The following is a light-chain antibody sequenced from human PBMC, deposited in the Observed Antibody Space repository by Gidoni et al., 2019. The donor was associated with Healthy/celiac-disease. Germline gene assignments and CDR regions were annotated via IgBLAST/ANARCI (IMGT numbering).Light chain of an antibody. J-gene: IGKJ3*01. CDR1: QSVSSN. CDR2: GAS. CDR3: QQYNNWPSFT. Sequence: EIVMTQSPATLSVSPGERATLSCRASQSVSSNLAWYQQKPGQAPRLLIYGASTRATGIPAMFSGSGSGTEFTLTISSLQSEDFAVYSCQQYNNWPSFTFGPGTKVDIK. V-gene: IGKV3-15*01.